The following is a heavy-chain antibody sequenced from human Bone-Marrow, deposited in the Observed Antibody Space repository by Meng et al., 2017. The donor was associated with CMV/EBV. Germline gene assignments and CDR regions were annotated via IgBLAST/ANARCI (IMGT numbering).Heavy chain of an antibody. CDR2: ISVYNGNT. CDR3: ARVNQRRGVRPNYYYYGMDV. Sequence: ASVKVSCKSFGYTFTAYFVHWVRQAPGQGLEWMGWISVYNGNTKYAQKFQGRVTTTTDTSTSTAYMELRSLRSDDTAVYYCARVNQRRGVRPNYYYYGMDVWGQGTTVTVSS. CDR1: GYTFTAYF. D-gene: IGHD3-10*01. J-gene: IGHJ6*02. V-gene: IGHV1-18*04.